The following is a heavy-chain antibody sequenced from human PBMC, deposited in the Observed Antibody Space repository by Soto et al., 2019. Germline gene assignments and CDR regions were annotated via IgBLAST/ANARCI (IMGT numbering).Heavy chain of an antibody. J-gene: IGHJ6*03. Sequence: ASVKVSCKASGFTFTSSAVQWVRQARGQRLEWIGWIVVGSGNTNYAQKFQERVTITRDMSTSTAYMELSSLRSEDTAVYYCAREADSSSSDDSHYMDVWGKGTTVTVSS. V-gene: IGHV1-58*01. CDR1: GFTFTSSA. D-gene: IGHD6-6*01. CDR2: IVVGSGNT. CDR3: AREADSSSSDDSHYMDV.